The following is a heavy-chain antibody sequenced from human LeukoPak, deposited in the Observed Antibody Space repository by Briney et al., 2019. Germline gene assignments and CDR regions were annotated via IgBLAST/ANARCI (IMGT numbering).Heavy chain of an antibody. CDR3: ARQGAGGVAVAGNEFDY. V-gene: IGHV4-59*08. J-gene: IGHJ4*02. CDR1: GGSISSYY. Sequence: PSETLSLTCTVSGGSISSYYWSWIRQPPGKGLEWIGYIYYSGSTNYNPSLKSRVTISVDTSKNQFSLKLSSVTAADTAVYYCARQGAGGVAVAGNEFDYWGQGTLVTVSS. CDR2: IYYSGST. D-gene: IGHD6-19*01.